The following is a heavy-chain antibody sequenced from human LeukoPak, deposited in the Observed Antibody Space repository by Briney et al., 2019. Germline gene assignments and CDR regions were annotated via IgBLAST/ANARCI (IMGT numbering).Heavy chain of an antibody. V-gene: IGHV3-74*01. CDR2: MNIDGTIT. CDR3: VRGGFPAGGDV. CDR1: GFTFSTSW. Sequence: GGSPRLSCAASGFTFSTSWMHWVRQAPGKGLVWVSRMNIDGTITTYADSVKGRFAVSRDNAKNTVSLQMNSLRVEDTAVYFCVRGGFPAGGDVWGQGTLVGVSS. J-gene: IGHJ4*02. D-gene: IGHD6-25*01.